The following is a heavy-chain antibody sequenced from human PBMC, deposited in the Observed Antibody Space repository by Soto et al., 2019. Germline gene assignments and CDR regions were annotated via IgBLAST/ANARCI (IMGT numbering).Heavy chain of an antibody. CDR2: IRGVAGTT. Sequence: EVQLLESGGGLVQPGGSLRLSCTASGFTFSTFDMTWVRQAPGKGLEWVSLIRGVAGTTHYADSVKGRFTISKDNSKNMLHLEMNNLRGDDTAVYFCVKGAWLDYWGQGSMVTVSS. J-gene: IGHJ4*02. CDR3: VKGAWLDY. V-gene: IGHV3-23*01. CDR1: GFTFSTFD.